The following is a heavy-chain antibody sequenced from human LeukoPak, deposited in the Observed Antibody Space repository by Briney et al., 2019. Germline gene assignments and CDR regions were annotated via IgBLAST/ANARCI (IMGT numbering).Heavy chain of an antibody. CDR1: GYTFTRYG. J-gene: IGHJ4*02. CDR3: ARAAFGGATAY. CDR2: INPNSGGT. Sequence: GASVKVSCKASGYTFTRYGINWVRQAPGQGLEWMGWINPNSGGTNYAQKFQGRVTMTRDTSISTAYMELSRLRSDDTAVYYCARAAFGGATAYWGQGTLVTVSS. D-gene: IGHD1-26*01. V-gene: IGHV1-2*02.